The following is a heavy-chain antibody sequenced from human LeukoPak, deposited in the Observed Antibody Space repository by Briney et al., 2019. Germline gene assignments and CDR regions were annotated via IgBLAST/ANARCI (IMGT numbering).Heavy chain of an antibody. V-gene: IGHV1-2*02. CDR1: GYTFTGYY. CDR3: VRWRDGYIYDY. D-gene: IGHD5-24*01. J-gene: IGHJ4*02. Sequence: ASVKVSCKASGYTFTGYYMHWVRQAPGQGLEWMGWVKGDSGVTYYAQEFQGRVTTTRDTSINTAYMELSRLRSDDTAVYYCVRWRDGYIYDYWGQGTLVTVSS. CDR2: VKGDSGVT.